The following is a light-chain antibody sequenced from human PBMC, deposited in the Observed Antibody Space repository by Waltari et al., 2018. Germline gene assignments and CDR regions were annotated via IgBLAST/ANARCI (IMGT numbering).Light chain of an antibody. J-gene: IGLJ3*02. CDR1: NNYIGNYNY. CDR2: EVS. Sequence: QSALTQPASVSGSLGPSLTISCLGHNNYIGNYNYVSWYQQFPGEAPRLIIYEVSNRPSRISSRFSGSKSGMTASLTISGLQADDEATYYCCSHTNIGTWVFGGGTTLTVL. V-gene: IGLV2-14*01. CDR3: CSHTNIGTWV.